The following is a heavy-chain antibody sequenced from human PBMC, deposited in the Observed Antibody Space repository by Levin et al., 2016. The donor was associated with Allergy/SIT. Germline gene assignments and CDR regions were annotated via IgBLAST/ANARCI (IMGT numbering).Heavy chain of an antibody. CDR3: TTGAGGTDY. J-gene: IGHJ4*02. CDR2: IKSKTDGGTT. V-gene: IGHV3-15*01. Sequence: WIRQPPGKGLEWVGRIKSKTDGGTTDYAAPVKGRFTISRDDSKNTLYLQMNSLKTEDTAVYYCTTGAGGTDYWGQGTLVTVSS. D-gene: IGHD1-1*01.